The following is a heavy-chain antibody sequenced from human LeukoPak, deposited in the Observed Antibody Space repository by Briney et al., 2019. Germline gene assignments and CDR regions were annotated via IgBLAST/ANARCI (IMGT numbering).Heavy chain of an antibody. V-gene: IGHV3-74*01. Sequence: GGSLRLSCAASGFTFSSHWMHWVRQAPGKGLVWVSRINTDGSTTSYADSVKGRFTNTRDNANNTVYLQMNRLRADDTAVYYCAKVLIVATGGDYWGQGTLVTV. CDR1: GFTFSSHW. D-gene: IGHD6-13*01. CDR3: AKVLIVATGGDY. CDR2: INTDGSTT. J-gene: IGHJ4*02.